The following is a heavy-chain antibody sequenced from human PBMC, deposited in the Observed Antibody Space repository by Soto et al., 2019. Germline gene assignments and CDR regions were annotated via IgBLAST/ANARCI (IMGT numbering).Heavy chain of an antibody. Sequence: GASVNVACKAPRDTFTSYYINWVRQAPGQGLEWMGVINPHGGSTAYAQKFKGRVTLTRDTSASTVYMEVSSLTSEDTAMYYCARSSGGKFGIILEGTNWFAPCGQGTLVTVAS. CDR3: ARSSGGKFGIILEGTNWFAP. CDR1: RDTFTSYY. CDR2: INPHGGST. J-gene: IGHJ5*02. V-gene: IGHV1-46*01. D-gene: IGHD3-16*01.